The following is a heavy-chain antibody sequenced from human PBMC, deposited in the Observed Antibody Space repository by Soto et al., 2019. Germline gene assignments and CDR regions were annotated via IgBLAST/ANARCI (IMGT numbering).Heavy chain of an antibody. CDR3: ARFFGGCLVPTDY. Sequence: QLQLQESGPGLVKPSETLSLTCTVSGGSISSSSYYWGWIRQPPGKGLEWIGSIYYSGSTYYNPSLKSRVTISVDTSKNQFSLKLSSVTAADTAVYYCARFFGGCLVPTDYWGQGTLVTVSS. CDR2: IYYSGST. CDR1: GGSISSSSYY. D-gene: IGHD6-19*01. J-gene: IGHJ4*02. V-gene: IGHV4-39*01.